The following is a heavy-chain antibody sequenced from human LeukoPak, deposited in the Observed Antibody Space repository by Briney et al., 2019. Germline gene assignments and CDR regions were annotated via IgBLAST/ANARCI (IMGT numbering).Heavy chain of an antibody. CDR2: INGDGSEK. V-gene: IGHV3-7*01. Sequence: GGSLRLSCAASGFILTSYWMSWVRQAPGKGLEWVANINGDGSEKYYVDSVKGRFTISRDNVKNSLYLQMNSLRVEDTAVYYCARIYLKQASASWGQGTLVTVPS. J-gene: IGHJ5*02. CDR3: ARIYLKQASAS. D-gene: IGHD3-10*01. CDR1: GFILTSYW.